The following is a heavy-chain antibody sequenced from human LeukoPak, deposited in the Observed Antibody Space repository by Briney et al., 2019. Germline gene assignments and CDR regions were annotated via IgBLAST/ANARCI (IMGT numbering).Heavy chain of an antibody. CDR1: GGTFISYA. J-gene: IGHJ6*02. D-gene: IGHD5-12*01. CDR3: ASGRRKHSGYDSDYYYYGMDV. V-gene: IGHV1-69*13. CDR2: IIPIFGTA. Sequence: GASVKVSCKASGGTFISYAISWVRQAPGQGLEWMGGIIPIFGTANYAQKFQGRVTTTADESTSTAYMELSSLRSEDTAVYYCASGRRKHSGYDSDYYYYGMDVWGQGTTVTVSS.